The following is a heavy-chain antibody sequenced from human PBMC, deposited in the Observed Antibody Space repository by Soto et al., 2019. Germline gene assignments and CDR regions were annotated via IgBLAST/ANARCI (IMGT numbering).Heavy chain of an antibody. V-gene: IGHV3-30*18. CDR1: GFTFSSYG. CDR2: ISHDGSNK. D-gene: IGHD3-22*01. CDR3: AKDYRYKGYDSSGYYLDY. Sequence: QVQLVESGGGVVQPGRSLRLSCAASGFTFSSYGMHWVRQAPGKGLEWVADISHDGSNKYYADSVKGRFTISRDNSKNTLYLQMNSLRAEDTAVYYCAKDYRYKGYDSSGYYLDYWGQGTLVTVSS. J-gene: IGHJ4*02.